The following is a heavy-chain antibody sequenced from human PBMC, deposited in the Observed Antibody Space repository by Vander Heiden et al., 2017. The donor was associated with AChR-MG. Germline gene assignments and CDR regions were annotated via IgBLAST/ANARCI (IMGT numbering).Heavy chain of an antibody. D-gene: IGHD2-8*01. V-gene: IGHV3-23*01. J-gene: IGHJ4*02. Sequence: EVQLLESGGGLVQPGGSLRLSCAASGFTFSSYAMSWVRQAPGKGLEWVSAISGSGGSTYYADSVKGRFTISRDNSKNTLYLQMNSLRAEDTAVYYCAKEGEQNGVYPNVYFDYWGQGTLVTVSS. CDR2: ISGSGGST. CDR1: GFTFSSYA. CDR3: AKEGEQNGVYPNVYFDY.